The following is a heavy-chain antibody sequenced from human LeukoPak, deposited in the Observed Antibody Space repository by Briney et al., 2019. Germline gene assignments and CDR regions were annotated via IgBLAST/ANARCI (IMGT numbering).Heavy chain of an antibody. J-gene: IGHJ5*02. D-gene: IGHD3-10*01. Sequence: SETLSLTCTVSGYSISSGYYWGWIRQPPGKGLEWIGTMYHSGSTYYNPSLKSRVTISVDTSKNQFSLKLTSVTAADTAVYFCARGGYYGSGNDFRFDPWGQGTLVTVSS. V-gene: IGHV4-38-2*02. CDR1: GYSISSGYY. CDR3: ARGGYYGSGNDFRFDP. CDR2: MYHSGST.